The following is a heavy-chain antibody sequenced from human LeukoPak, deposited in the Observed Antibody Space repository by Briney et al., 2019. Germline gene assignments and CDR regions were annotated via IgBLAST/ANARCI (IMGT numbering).Heavy chain of an antibody. J-gene: IGHJ4*02. CDR2: INHSGST. Sequence: PSGTLSLTCAVYGGSFSGYYWSWIRQPPGKGLEWIGEINHSGSTNYNPSLKSRVTISVDTSKNQFSLKLSSVTAADTAVYYCAREDIVVVPAAIRGRRRKSNFDYWGQGTLVTDSS. CDR1: GGSFSGYY. CDR3: AREDIVVVPAAIRGRRRKSNFDY. D-gene: IGHD2-2*02. V-gene: IGHV4-34*01.